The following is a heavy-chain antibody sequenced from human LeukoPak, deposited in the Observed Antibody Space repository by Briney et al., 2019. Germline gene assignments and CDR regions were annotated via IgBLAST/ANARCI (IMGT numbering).Heavy chain of an antibody. CDR3: ARAAAETGSFRDNWFDP. D-gene: IGHD3-9*01. CDR2: IRSSSSTI. V-gene: IGHV3-48*01. Sequence: RGSLRLSCAASGFTFSSYSINWVRQAPGKGLEWFSYIRSSSSTIYYADSVKGRFTISRDNAKNSLYLQMNSLRGEDTAVYYCARAAAETGSFRDNWFDPWGQGTLVTVSS. CDR1: GFTFSSYS. J-gene: IGHJ5*02.